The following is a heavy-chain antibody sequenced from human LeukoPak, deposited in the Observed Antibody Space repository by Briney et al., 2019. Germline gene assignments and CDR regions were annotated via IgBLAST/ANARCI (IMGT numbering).Heavy chain of an antibody. CDR1: GGSISSHY. CDR3: ARTIFGEDYYYYSSMEV. D-gene: IGHD3-3*01. Sequence: PSETLSLTCTVSGGSISSHYWSWIRQPPGKGLEWIGYIYYSGSTNYNPSLKSRVTISVDTSKNQFSLKLSSVTAADTAVYYCARTIFGEDYYYYSSMEVWGKGTTVTVSS. V-gene: IGHV4-59*11. CDR2: IYYSGST. J-gene: IGHJ6*03.